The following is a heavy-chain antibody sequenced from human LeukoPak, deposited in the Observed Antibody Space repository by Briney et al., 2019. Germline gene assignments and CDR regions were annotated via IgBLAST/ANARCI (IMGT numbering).Heavy chain of an antibody. CDR1: GFTFSSFA. V-gene: IGHV3-23*01. CDR3: AKAPDYV. D-gene: IGHD3-10*02. Sequence: GGSLRLSCAASGFTFSSFAMNWVRQAPGKGPEWVSGISESGLSTYYADSVKGRFTISRDNSINTLYLQMNSLRAEDTAVYYCAKAPDYVWGQGTLVTVSS. J-gene: IGHJ4*02. CDR2: ISESGLST.